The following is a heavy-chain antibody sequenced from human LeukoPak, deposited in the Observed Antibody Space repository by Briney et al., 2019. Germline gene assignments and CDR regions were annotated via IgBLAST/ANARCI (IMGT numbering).Heavy chain of an antibody. D-gene: IGHD3-22*01. V-gene: IGHV3-9*01. CDR1: GFTFDDYA. CDR3: AKGHDYYDSSGPFDY. CDR2: ISWNSGSI. Sequence: GGSLRLSCAASGFTFDDYAMHWVRQAPGKGLEWVSGISWNSGSIGYADSVKGRFTISRDNAKNSLYLQMNSLRAEDTALYYCAKGHDYYDSSGPFDYWGQGTLVTVSS. J-gene: IGHJ4*02.